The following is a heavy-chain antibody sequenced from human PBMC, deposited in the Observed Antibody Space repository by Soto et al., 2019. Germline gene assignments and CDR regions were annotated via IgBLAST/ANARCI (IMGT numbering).Heavy chain of an antibody. CDR1: GFTFSSYA. D-gene: IGHD5-12*01. CDR3: ARDYYRFNSGYGFSMDV. Sequence: QVQLVESGGGVVQPGRSLRLSCAASGFTFSSYAMHWVRQAPGKGLEWVAVISYDGRNKYYADSVKGRFTISRDNSKKTRYLQMNSLRAEDTAVYYCARDYYRFNSGYGFSMDVWGQGTTVTVSS. V-gene: IGHV3-30*04. J-gene: IGHJ6*02. CDR2: ISYDGRNK.